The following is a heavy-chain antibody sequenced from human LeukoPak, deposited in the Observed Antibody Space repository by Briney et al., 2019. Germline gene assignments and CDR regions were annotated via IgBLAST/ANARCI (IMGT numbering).Heavy chain of an antibody. CDR2: IIPIFGTA. CDR1: GGTFSSYA. V-gene: IGHV1-69*05. D-gene: IGHD3-10*01. CDR3: ARGGYYGSGSYIPTVGSFDY. Sequence: ASVKVSCKASGGTFSSYAISWVRQAPGQGLEWMGGIIPIFGTANYAQKFQGRVTITTDESTSTAYMELSSLGSEDTAVYYCARGGYYGSGSYIPTVGSFDYWGQGTLVTVSS. J-gene: IGHJ4*02.